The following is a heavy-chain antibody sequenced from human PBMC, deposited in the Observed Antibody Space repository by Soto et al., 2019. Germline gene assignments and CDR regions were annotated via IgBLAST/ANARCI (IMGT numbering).Heavy chain of an antibody. CDR2: IYRTGST. V-gene: IGHV4-4*02. D-gene: IGHD1-7*01. Sequence: SSETLSLTCAASGGSFTSNNWWPWVRQPPGQGLEWIGEIYRTGSTNYNPSLKSRVTISLDKSENQFSLKVTSLTAADTAVYYCASRDPGTSVDYWGQGTLVTVSS. J-gene: IGHJ4*02. CDR3: ASRDPGTSVDY. CDR1: GGSFTSNNW.